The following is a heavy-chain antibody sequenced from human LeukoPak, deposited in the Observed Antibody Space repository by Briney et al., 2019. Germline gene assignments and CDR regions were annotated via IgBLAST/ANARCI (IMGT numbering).Heavy chain of an antibody. D-gene: IGHD2/OR15-2a*01. Sequence: SETLSLTCTVSDGSISSYYWSWIRQPPGKGLEWIGYIYYSGSTNYNPSLKSRVTISVDTSKNQFSLKLSSVTAADTAVYYCARETSTSEFDPWGQGTLVTVSS. CDR1: DGSISSYY. V-gene: IGHV4-59*01. J-gene: IGHJ5*02. CDR3: ARETSTSEFDP. CDR2: IYYSGST.